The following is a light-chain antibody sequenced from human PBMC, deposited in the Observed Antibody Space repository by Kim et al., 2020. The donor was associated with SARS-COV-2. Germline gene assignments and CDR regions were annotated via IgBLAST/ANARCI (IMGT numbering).Light chain of an antibody. Sequence: VSPEERATLSGRASQSVGSNLGWYQQKTGQAPRIHSYGVSTRATGTPARFSGSGSGTEFTLTISSLQSEDFAVYYCQQYNNWTPTFGQGTKVEIK. CDR1: QSVGSN. V-gene: IGKV3-15*01. CDR3: QQYNNWTPT. J-gene: IGKJ1*01. CDR2: GVS.